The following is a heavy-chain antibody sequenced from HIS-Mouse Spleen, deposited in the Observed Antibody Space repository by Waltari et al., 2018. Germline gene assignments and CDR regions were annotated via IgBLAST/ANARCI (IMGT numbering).Heavy chain of an antibody. CDR3: AREIPYSSSWYDWYFDL. Sequence: QLQLQESGPGLVKPSETLSLTCTVSGGSISSSSYYWGWIRQPPGKGLEWIGSIYYSGSTNYNPTLKSRDTISVDTSKNQFALKLSSVTAADTAVYYCAREIPYSSSWYDWYFDLWGRGTLVTVSS. D-gene: IGHD6-13*01. CDR2: IYYSGST. CDR1: GGSISSSSYY. V-gene: IGHV4-39*07. J-gene: IGHJ2*01.